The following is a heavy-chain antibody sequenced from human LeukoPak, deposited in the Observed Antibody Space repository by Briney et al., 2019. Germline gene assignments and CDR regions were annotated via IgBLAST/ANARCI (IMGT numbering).Heavy chain of an antibody. Sequence: PSQTLSLTCTVSGGSISSGNYYWSWIRQPAGKGLEWIGRIYSSGSTNYNPSLKSRVTISVDTSKNQFSLKLSSVTAADTAVYYCARGSNDFWSGYYTFDYWGQGTLVTVSS. V-gene: IGHV4-61*02. J-gene: IGHJ4*02. CDR2: IYSSGST. CDR1: GGSISSGNYY. D-gene: IGHD3-3*01. CDR3: ARGSNDFWSGYYTFDY.